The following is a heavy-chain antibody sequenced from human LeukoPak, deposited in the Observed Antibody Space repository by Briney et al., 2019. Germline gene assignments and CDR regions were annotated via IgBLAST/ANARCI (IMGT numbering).Heavy chain of an antibody. J-gene: IGHJ4*02. D-gene: IGHD4-23*01. V-gene: IGHV3-21*01. Sequence: GGSLRLSCAASGFTFSSYSMNWVRQAPGKGLEWVSSISSSSSYIYYADSVKGRFTISRDNAKNSLYLQMNSLRAEDTAVYYCAREPEGGGNAIDYWGQGTLVTVS. CDR3: AREPEGGGNAIDY. CDR2: ISSSSSYI. CDR1: GFTFSSYS.